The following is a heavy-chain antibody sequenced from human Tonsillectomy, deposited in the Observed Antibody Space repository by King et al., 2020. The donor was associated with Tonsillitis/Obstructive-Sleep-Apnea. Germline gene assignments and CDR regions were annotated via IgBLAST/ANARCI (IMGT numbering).Heavy chain of an antibody. CDR2: ISSSSSYI. V-gene: IGHV3-21*01. Sequence: EVQLVESGGGLVKPGGSLRLSCAASGFTFSSYSMNWVRQAPGKGLEWVSSISSSSSYIYYADSVKGRFTLSRDNAQNSLYLQMNSLRAEDTAVYYCARDPRYCSSTSCYSYYYYYYMDVWGKGTTVTVSS. CDR1: GFTFSSYS. CDR3: ARDPRYCSSTSCYSYYYYYYMDV. D-gene: IGHD2-2*01. J-gene: IGHJ6*03.